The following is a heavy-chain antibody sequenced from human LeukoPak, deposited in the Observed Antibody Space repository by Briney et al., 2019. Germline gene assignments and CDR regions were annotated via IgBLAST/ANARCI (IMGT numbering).Heavy chain of an antibody. Sequence: PGGSLRLSCAASGFTFSDYYMSWVRQAPGKGLEWVSAISGSGGSTYYADSVKGRFTISRDNSKNTLYLQMNSLRAEDTAVYYCAKIYRGYSSSWSSSYFDYWGQGTLVTVSS. CDR1: GFTFSDYY. V-gene: IGHV3-23*01. CDR3: AKIYRGYSSSWSSSYFDY. CDR2: ISGSGGST. J-gene: IGHJ4*02. D-gene: IGHD6-13*01.